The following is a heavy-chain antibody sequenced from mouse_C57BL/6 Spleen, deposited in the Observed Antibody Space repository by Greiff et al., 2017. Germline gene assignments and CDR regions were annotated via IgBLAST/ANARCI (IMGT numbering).Heavy chain of an antibody. CDR3: ARAVPYYYAMDY. J-gene: IGHJ4*01. V-gene: IGHV5-17*01. CDR2: ISSGSSTI. D-gene: IGHD6-1*01. Sequence: DVKLVESGGGLVKPGGSLKLSCAASGFTFSDYGMHWVRQAPEKGLEWVAYISSGSSTIYYADTVKGRFPISRDNGKNTLFLQMTSLRSDDTAMYYCARAVPYYYAMDYWGQGTSVTVSS. CDR1: GFTFSDYG.